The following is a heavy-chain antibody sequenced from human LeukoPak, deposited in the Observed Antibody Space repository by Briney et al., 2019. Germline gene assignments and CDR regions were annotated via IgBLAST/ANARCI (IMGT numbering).Heavy chain of an antibody. J-gene: IGHJ4*02. V-gene: IGHV3-15*01. CDR2: IKSKTDGWTT. Sequence: GGSLRLSCAASGFTFSNAWMSWVRQAPGKGLEWVGRIKSKTDGWTTDHAAPVKGRFTISRDDSKNTLYLQMNSLKTEDTAVYYCTTAGATNFDYWGQGTLVTVSS. CDR3: TTAGATNFDY. CDR1: GFTFSNAW. D-gene: IGHD1-26*01.